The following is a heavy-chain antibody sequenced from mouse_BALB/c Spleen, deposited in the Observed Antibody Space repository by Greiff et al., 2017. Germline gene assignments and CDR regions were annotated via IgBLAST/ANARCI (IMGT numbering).Heavy chain of an antibody. J-gene: IGHJ1*01. CDR2: IYPGNSDT. D-gene: IGHD1-1*01. V-gene: IGHV1-5*01. Sequence: EVKLVESGTVLARPGASVKMSCKASGYSFTSYWMHWVKQRPGQGLEWIGAIYPGNSDTSYNQKFKGKAKLTAVTSASTAYMELSSLTNEDSAVYYCTKGDITTVVADVWGAGTTVTVSS. CDR1: GYSFTSYW. CDR3: TKGDITTVVADV.